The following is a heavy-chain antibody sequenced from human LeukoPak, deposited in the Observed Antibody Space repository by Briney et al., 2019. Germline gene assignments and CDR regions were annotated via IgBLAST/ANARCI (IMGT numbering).Heavy chain of an antibody. D-gene: IGHD3-9*01. Sequence: GGSLRLSCAASGFTFSSYGMHWVRQAPGKGLEWVAVISYDGSNKYYADSVKGRFTISRDNSKNTLYLQMNSLRAEDTAVYYCAREIFTGSYPDAFDIWGRGTLVTVSS. CDR3: AREIFTGSYPDAFDI. J-gene: IGHJ3*02. CDR1: GFTFSSYG. V-gene: IGHV3-30*03. CDR2: ISYDGSNK.